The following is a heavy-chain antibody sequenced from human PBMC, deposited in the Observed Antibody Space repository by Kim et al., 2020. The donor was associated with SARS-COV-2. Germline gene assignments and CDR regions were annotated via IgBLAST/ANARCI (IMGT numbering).Heavy chain of an antibody. V-gene: IGHV3-30*04. D-gene: IGHD6-13*01. Sequence: GGSLRLSCAASGFTFSSYAMHWVRQAPGKGLEWVAVISYDGSNKYYADSVKGRFTISRDNSKNTLYLQMNSLRAEDTAVYYCARETTTSSSSWYFNYGMDVWGQGTTVTVSS. CDR3: ARETTTSSSSWYFNYGMDV. CDR2: ISYDGSNK. J-gene: IGHJ6*02. CDR1: GFTFSSYA.